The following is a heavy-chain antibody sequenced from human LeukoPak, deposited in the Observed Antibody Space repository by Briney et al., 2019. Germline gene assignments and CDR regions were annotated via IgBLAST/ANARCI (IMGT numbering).Heavy chain of an antibody. D-gene: IGHD3-10*01. CDR1: GFTFTSYG. CDR2: IWYDGSNK. J-gene: IGHJ4*02. Sequence: GGSLRLSCAVSGFTFTSYGMHWVRQAPGKGLEWVAVIWYDGSNKYYADSVKGRFTISRDNSKNTLYLQMNSLRAEDTAVYYCARGPLWFGDQPPFSLDYWGQGTLVTVSS. CDR3: ARGPLWFGDQPPFSLDY. V-gene: IGHV3-33*01.